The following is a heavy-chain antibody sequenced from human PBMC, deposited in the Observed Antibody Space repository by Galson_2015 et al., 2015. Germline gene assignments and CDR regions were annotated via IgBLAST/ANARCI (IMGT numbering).Heavy chain of an antibody. Sequence: SLRLSCAASGFTFSSYGMHWVRQAPGKGLEWVAIISYDGSNEYYGDSVKGRFTISRDKSKNTLYLEMNSLRAEDTAVYYCAKDPGWQWRLDSSGQGTLVTVSS. D-gene: IGHD6-19*01. CDR1: GFTFSSYG. CDR3: AKDPGWQWRLDS. J-gene: IGHJ4*02. CDR2: ISYDGSNE. V-gene: IGHV3-30*18.